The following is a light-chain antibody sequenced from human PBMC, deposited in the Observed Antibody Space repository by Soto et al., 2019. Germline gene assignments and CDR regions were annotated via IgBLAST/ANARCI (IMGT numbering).Light chain of an antibody. CDR3: QQSYNTQGT. Sequence: DIQMTQSPSSLSASVGDRVTITCRASQSISSYLNWYQQKPGKAPKLLIYAASSLQSGVPSRFSGSGSGTDFTLTNSSLQPEDFATYYCQQSYNTQGTFGQGTKVEIK. CDR2: AAS. V-gene: IGKV1-39*01. J-gene: IGKJ1*01. CDR1: QSISSY.